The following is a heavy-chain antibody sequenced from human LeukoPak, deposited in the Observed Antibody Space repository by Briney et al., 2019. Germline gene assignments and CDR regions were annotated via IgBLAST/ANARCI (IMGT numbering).Heavy chain of an antibody. V-gene: IGHV3-30*02. D-gene: IGHD2-21*02. CDR3: ARPAYCGGNCYYFPDY. CDR2: IRSDGSNK. CDR1: GFTFGSYG. J-gene: IGHJ4*02. Sequence: GGSLRLSCAASGFTFGSYGMHWVRQAPGKGLEWVTFIRSDGSNKYYADSVKGRATISRDNAKNSLYLQMNSLRAEDTAVYYCARPAYCGGNCYYFPDYWGQGTLVTVSS.